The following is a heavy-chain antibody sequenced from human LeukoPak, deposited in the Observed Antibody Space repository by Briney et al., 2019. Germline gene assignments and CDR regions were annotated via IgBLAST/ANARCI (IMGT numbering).Heavy chain of an antibody. CDR2: IYHSGST. D-gene: IGHD2-15*01. CDR3: ARGGAATGNFDY. CDR1: GYSISSGYY. J-gene: IGHJ4*02. V-gene: IGHV4-38-2*01. Sequence: SGTLSLTCAVSGYSISSGYYWVWTRQPPGKGVEWIGSIYHSGSTYYNPSLKSRVTISVDTSKNQFSLKLSSVTAADTAVYYCARGGAATGNFDYWGQGTLVTVSS.